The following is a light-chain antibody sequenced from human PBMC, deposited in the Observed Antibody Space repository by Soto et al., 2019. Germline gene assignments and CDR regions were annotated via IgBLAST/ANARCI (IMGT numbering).Light chain of an antibody. J-gene: IGKJ4*01. CDR1: QDISNY. CDR3: LQHKSYPLT. CDR2: GAS. Sequence: DIQMTQSPSAMSPSVGDRVTITCRASQDISNYLAWFQQKPGKVPKRLIYGASSLQSGVPSRFSGSGSGTEFTLTISSLQPEDFATYYCLQHKSYPLTFGGGTKVEIK. V-gene: IGKV1-17*03.